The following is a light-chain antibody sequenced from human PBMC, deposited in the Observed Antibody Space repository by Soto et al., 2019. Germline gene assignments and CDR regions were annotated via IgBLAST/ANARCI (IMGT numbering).Light chain of an antibody. CDR1: HTIATY. CDR2: GIS. Sequence: EIQMTQSPASLSASVGERVTLTCRASHTIATYLNWYQQKAGKVPEVLIYGISTLQPGVPSRFTGSGYGTDFTLTINNVQPEDFATYYCQQFYYYPHTFGQGTKLEVK. CDR3: QQFYYYPHT. V-gene: IGKV1-39*01. J-gene: IGKJ2*01.